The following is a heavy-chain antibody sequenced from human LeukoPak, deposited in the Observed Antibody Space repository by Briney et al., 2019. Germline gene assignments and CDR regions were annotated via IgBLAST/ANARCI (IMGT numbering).Heavy chain of an antibody. V-gene: IGHV4-39*01. D-gene: IGHD3-10*01. CDR3: ARLDGSGTYYNAPFTY. J-gene: IGHJ4*02. CDR2: IYYSGST. Sequence: NPSETLSLTCSVSGGSINSHNYYWGWIRQPPGKGLEWIGGIYYSGSTYYNPSLKSPVTIFVDTSKNQFSLKLSSVTAADTAVYYCARLDGSGTYYNAPFTYWGQGTLVTVSS. CDR1: GGSINSHNYY.